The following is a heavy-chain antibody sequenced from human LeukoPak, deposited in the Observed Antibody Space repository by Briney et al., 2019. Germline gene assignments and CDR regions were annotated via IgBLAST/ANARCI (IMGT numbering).Heavy chain of an antibody. D-gene: IGHD3-22*01. Sequence: ASVKVSCKASGGTFSSYAISWVRQAPGQGLEWMGGIIPIFGTANYAQNFQGRVTITADESTSTAYMELSSLRSEDTAVYYCARKEVYYDSSGYIRWGQGTLVTVSS. J-gene: IGHJ4*02. V-gene: IGHV1-69*13. CDR2: IIPIFGTA. CDR3: ARKEVYYDSSGYIR. CDR1: GGTFSSYA.